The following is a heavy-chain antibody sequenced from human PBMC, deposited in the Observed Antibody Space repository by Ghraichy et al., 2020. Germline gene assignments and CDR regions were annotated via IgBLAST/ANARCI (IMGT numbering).Heavy chain of an antibody. V-gene: IGHV1-18*01. CDR2: ISAYNGNT. Sequence: ASVKVSCKASGYTFTSYGISWVRQAPGQGLEWMGWISAYNGNTNYAQKLQGRVTMTTDTSTSTAYMELRSLRSDDTAVYYCARLRWDPRWELHSPDYWGQGTLVTVSS. J-gene: IGHJ4*02. CDR1: GYTFTSYG. D-gene: IGHD1-26*01. CDR3: ARLRWDPRWELHSPDY.